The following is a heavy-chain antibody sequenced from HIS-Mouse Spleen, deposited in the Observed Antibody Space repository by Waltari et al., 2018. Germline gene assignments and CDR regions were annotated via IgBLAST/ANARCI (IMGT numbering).Heavy chain of an antibody. D-gene: IGHD4-17*01. V-gene: IGHV4-34*01. CDR2: INHSGST. J-gene: IGHJ4*02. Sequence: QVQLQQWGAGLLKPSETLSLTCAVYGGSFSGYYWSRIPQPPGKGLEWIGEINHSGSTNYNPSLKSRVTISVDTSKNQFSLKLSSVTAADTAVYYCARGRSPATVTIGYYFDYWGQGTLVTVSS. CDR1: GGSFSGYY. CDR3: ARGRSPATVTIGYYFDY.